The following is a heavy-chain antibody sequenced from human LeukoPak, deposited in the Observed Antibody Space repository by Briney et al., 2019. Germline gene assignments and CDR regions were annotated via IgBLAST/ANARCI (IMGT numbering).Heavy chain of an antibody. J-gene: IGHJ4*02. CDR2: IRYDGSNK. CDR3: ARDERTGNSLFDY. D-gene: IGHD1-1*01. Sequence: PGGSLRLSCAASGFTFSSYGMHWVRQAPGKGLEWVAFIRYDGSNKYYADSVKGRFTISRDNSKNTLYLQMNSLRAEDTAVYYCARDERTGNSLFDYWGQGTLVTVSS. V-gene: IGHV3-30*02. CDR1: GFTFSSYG.